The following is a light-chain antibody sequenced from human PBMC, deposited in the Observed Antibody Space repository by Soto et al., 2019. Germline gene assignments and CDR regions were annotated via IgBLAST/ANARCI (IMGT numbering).Light chain of an antibody. CDR2: SNN. CDR3: GAWDDSLNGVV. Sequence: QSVLTQPPSASGTPGQRVTISCSGSSSNIGSNTVNWYQQLPGTAPNHLIDSNNQRPSGVPDRFSGSKSGTSASLAISGLQSEDEDDYYCGAWDDSLNGVVFGGGTKLTVL. J-gene: IGLJ2*01. CDR1: SSNIGSNT. V-gene: IGLV1-44*01.